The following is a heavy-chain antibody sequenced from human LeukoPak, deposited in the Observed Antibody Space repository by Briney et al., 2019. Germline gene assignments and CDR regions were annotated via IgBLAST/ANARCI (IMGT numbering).Heavy chain of an antibody. CDR1: GGSFSGYY. Sequence: SETLSLTCVVYGGSFSGYYWSWIRQPPGKGLEWIGEINHSGSTNYNPSLKSRVTISVDTSKNQFSLKLSSVTAADTAVYYCARDYGSGSKPWGQGALVTVSS. D-gene: IGHD3-10*01. CDR2: INHSGST. V-gene: IGHV4-34*01. J-gene: IGHJ5*02. CDR3: ARDYGSGSKP.